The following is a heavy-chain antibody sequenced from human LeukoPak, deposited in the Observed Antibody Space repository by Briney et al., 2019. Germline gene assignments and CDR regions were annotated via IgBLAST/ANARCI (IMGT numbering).Heavy chain of an antibody. D-gene: IGHD3-22*01. Sequence: GGSLRLSCAASGFTFSSYGIHWVRQAPGKGLEWVAVISYDGSNKYYADSVKGRFTISRDNSRNTLSLQMNSLRAEDTAVYYCAKGSYDSSGYHLDYWGQGTLVTVSS. CDR3: AKGSYDSSGYHLDY. J-gene: IGHJ4*02. V-gene: IGHV3-30*18. CDR2: ISYDGSNK. CDR1: GFTFSSYG.